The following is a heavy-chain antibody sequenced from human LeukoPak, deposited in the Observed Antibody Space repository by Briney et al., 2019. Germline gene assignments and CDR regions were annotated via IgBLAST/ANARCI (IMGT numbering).Heavy chain of an antibody. CDR3: ATDLHRIVGATLLDY. Sequence: ASVKVSCKVSGYTLTELSMHWVRQAPGKGLEWMGGSDPEDGETIYAQKFQGRVTMTEDTSTDTAYMELSSLRSEDTAVYYCATDLHRIVGATLLDYWGQGTLVTVSS. J-gene: IGHJ4*02. CDR1: GYTLTELS. V-gene: IGHV1-24*01. CDR2: SDPEDGET. D-gene: IGHD1-26*01.